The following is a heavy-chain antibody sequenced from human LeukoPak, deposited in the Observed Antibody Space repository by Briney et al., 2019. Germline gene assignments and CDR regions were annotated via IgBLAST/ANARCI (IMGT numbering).Heavy chain of an antibody. CDR1: GGSVNSYY. CDR2: IYDGGST. CDR3: ARGGDYYDRPPFDY. Sequence: SETLSLTCTVSGGSVNSYYLSWIRQPAGKTLEWIGRIYDGGSTNYNPSLKSRVTMSIDTSKNQFSLKLSSVTAADTAVYYCARGGDYYDRPPFDYWGQGTLVTVSS. D-gene: IGHD3-22*01. V-gene: IGHV4-4*07. J-gene: IGHJ4*02.